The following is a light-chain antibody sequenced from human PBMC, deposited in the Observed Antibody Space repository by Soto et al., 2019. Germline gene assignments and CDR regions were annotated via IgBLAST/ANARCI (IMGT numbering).Light chain of an antibody. CDR3: QQRSNWPPWT. Sequence: EIVLTQSPATLSLSPWERATLSCRASQSVSSYLAWYQQKPGQAPRLLLYDASNRATGIPARFSGSGSGTDFTLTISSLEPEDFAVYYCQQRSNWPPWTFGQGTKVDIK. CDR1: QSVSSY. J-gene: IGKJ1*01. V-gene: IGKV3-11*01. CDR2: DAS.